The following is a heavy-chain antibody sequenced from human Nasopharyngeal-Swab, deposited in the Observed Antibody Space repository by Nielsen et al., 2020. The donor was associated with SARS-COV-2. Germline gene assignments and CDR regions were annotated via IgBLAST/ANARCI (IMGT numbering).Heavy chain of an antibody. Sequence: GESLKISCAASGFTFSSYSMNWVRQAPGKGLEWVSSISSSSSYIYYADSVKGRFTISRDNSKNTLYLQMNSLRAEDTAVYYCAKETSTVTKTFDYWGQGTLVTVSS. CDR3: AKETSTVTKTFDY. D-gene: IGHD4-17*01. V-gene: IGHV3-21*04. CDR1: GFTFSSYS. CDR2: ISSSSSYI. J-gene: IGHJ4*02.